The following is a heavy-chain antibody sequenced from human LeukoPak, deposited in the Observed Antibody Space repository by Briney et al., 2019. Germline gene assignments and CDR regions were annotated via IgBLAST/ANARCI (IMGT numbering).Heavy chain of an antibody. Sequence: ASVTVSCKASGYTFTSYAMHWVRQAPGQRLEWMGWINAGNGNTKYSQKFQGRVTMTEDTSTDTAYMELSSLRSEDTAVYYCATAQLTDIVVVKYWGQGTLVTVSS. D-gene: IGHD2-2*01. CDR1: GYTFTSYA. CDR2: INAGNGNT. V-gene: IGHV1-3*01. CDR3: ATAQLTDIVVVKY. J-gene: IGHJ4*02.